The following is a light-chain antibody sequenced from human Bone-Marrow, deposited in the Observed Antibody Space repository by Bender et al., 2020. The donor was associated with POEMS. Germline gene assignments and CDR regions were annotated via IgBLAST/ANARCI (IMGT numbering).Light chain of an antibody. J-gene: IGLJ2*01. CDR2: DVS. CDR3: SSYTTSSAFVV. V-gene: IGLV2-14*01. Sequence: QSALTQAASVSGSPGQSITISCTGASSDLGGYNYVSWYQQHPGKAPKLLLYDVSYRPSGVSDRFSGSKSDNTASLTISGLQADDEADYYCSSYTTSSAFVVFGGGTKLTVL. CDR1: SSDLGGYNY.